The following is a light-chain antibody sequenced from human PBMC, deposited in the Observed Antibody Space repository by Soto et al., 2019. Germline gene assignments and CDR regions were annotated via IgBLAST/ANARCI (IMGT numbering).Light chain of an antibody. J-gene: IGLJ1*01. CDR3: CSYAGSYSYA. V-gene: IGLV2-11*01. Sequence: SALTQPRGVSGSPGQSVTISCTRTSSDVGGFNSVSCYQQHPGKAPKLMIYNVNKQPSGVPDRFSGSKSGSTASLTISGLQAEDEADYYCCSYAGSYSYAFATGTKVTVL. CDR1: SSDVGGFNS. CDR2: NVN.